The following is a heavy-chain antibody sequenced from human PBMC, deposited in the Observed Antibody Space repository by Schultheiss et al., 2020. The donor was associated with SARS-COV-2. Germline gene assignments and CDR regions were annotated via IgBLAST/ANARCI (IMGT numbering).Heavy chain of an antibody. CDR2: ISGSGGST. CDR1: GFTVSSNY. CDR3: ARDFYAFDI. J-gene: IGHJ3*02. Sequence: GGSLRLSCAASGFTVSSNYMSWVRQAPGKGLEWVSAISGSGGSTYYADSVKGRFTISRDNSKNTLYLQMNSLRAEDTAVYYCARDFYAFDIWGQGTMVTVSS. V-gene: IGHV3-23*01.